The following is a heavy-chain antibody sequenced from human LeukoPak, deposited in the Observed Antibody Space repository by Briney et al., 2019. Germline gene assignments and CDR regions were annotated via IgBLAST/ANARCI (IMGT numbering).Heavy chain of an antibody. J-gene: IGHJ4*02. CDR1: GFTFSSYG. CDR3: AKDGARGSYSSGWYDFDY. Sequence: TGGSLRLSCAASGFTFSSYGMHWVRQAPGKGLEWVAFIRYDGSNKYYADSVKGRFTISRDNSKNTLHLQMNSLRAEDTAVYYCAKDGARGSYSSGWYDFDYWGQGTLVTVSS. CDR2: IRYDGSNK. V-gene: IGHV3-30*02. D-gene: IGHD6-19*01.